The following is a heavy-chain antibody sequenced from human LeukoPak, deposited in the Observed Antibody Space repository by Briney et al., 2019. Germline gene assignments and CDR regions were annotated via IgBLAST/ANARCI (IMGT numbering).Heavy chain of an antibody. CDR3: AKQTITMVRGVVGEGLDY. V-gene: IGHV3-33*06. Sequence: GRSLRLSCAASGFTFSSYGMHWVRRAPGKGLEWVAVIWYDGSNKYYADSVKGRFTISRDNSKNTLYLQMNSLRAEDTAVYYCAKQTITMVRGVVGEGLDYWGQGTLVTVSS. CDR1: GFTFSSYG. J-gene: IGHJ4*02. D-gene: IGHD3-10*01. CDR2: IWYDGSNK.